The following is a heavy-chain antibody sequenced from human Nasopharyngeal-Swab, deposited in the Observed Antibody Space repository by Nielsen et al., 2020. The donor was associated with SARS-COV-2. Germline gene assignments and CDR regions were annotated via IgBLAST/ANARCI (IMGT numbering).Heavy chain of an antibody. CDR1: GYTFTSYA. CDR3: ARAQGYSSSWYVSYYFDY. D-gene: IGHD6-13*01. Sequence: ASVKVSCKASGYTFTSYAMHWVRQAPGQRLEWMGWINAGNGNTKYSQKFQGRVTITRDTSASTAYMELSSLRSEDTAVYYCARAQGYSSSWYVSYYFDYWGQGTLVTVSS. V-gene: IGHV1-3*01. J-gene: IGHJ4*02. CDR2: INAGNGNT.